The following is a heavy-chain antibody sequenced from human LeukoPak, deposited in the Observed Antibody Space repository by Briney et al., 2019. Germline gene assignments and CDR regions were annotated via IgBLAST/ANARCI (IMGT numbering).Heavy chain of an antibody. J-gene: IGHJ4*02. Sequence: PGGSLRLSCAASGFTFSSYAMHWVRQAPGKGLEWLAVISHDGSNKYYADSVKGRFTISRDNSKNTLCLQMNSLRADDTAVYYCARDIAFDGTRPPDYWGQGTLVTVSS. CDR3: ARDIAFDGTRPPDY. CDR1: GFTFSSYA. V-gene: IGHV3-30*04. CDR2: ISHDGSNK. D-gene: IGHD3-3*02.